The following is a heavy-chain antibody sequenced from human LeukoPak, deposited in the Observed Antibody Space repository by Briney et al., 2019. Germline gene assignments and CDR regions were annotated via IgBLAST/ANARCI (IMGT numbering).Heavy chain of an antibody. J-gene: IGHJ4*02. V-gene: IGHV3-23*01. D-gene: IGHD4-17*01. CDR1: GFTFSSYG. Sequence: PGGSLRLSCAASGFTFSSYGMSWVRQAPGKGLEWVSTISGSGGGTYYADSVKGRFTISRDNAKNSLYLQMNSLRAEDTAVYYCAMSPFYGDYRADYWGQGTLVTVSS. CDR2: ISGSGGGT. CDR3: AMSPFYGDYRADY.